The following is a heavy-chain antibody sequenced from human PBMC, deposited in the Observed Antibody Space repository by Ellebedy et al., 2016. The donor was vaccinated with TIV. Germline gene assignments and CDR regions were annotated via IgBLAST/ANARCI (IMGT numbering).Heavy chain of an antibody. CDR2: ISGSGGST. Sequence: GGSLRLXCAASGFTFSSYAMSWVRQAPGKGLEWVSAISGSGGSTYYADSVKGRFTISRDNSKNTLYLQMNSLRAEDTAVYYCAKDPYYDSSGPPRYWGQGTLVTVSS. V-gene: IGHV3-23*01. J-gene: IGHJ4*02. CDR1: GFTFSSYA. D-gene: IGHD3-22*01. CDR3: AKDPYYDSSGPPRY.